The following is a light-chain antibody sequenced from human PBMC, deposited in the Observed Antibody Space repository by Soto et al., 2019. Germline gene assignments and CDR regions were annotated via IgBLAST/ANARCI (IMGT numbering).Light chain of an antibody. J-gene: IGKJ1*01. V-gene: IGKV1-5*01. CDR2: DAS. CDR3: QQYNSYSPWT. CDR1: QSISRW. Sequence: DIQMTQSPSTLSASVGDRVTITCRASQSISRWLAWHQQEPGKAPKLLIYDASSLEGGVPSRFSGSGSGTEFTLTISSLQPDDFATYYCQQYNSYSPWTFGQGTKVDIK.